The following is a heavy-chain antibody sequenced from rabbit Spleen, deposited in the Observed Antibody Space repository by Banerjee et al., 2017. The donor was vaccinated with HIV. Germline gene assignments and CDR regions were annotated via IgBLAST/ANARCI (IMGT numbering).Heavy chain of an antibody. Sequence: EQLEESGGGLVKPEGSLTLTCKASGVSLNDKDVMCWVRHAQGKGLQWIACINTYTGKPVYATWPKGRFTISKTSSTTVTLQMTSLTAADTATYFCARDDGAAYSDLWGQGTLVTVS. CDR3: ARDDGAAYSDL. D-gene: IGHD6-1*01. CDR1: GVSLNDKDV. J-gene: IGHJ4*01. CDR2: INTYTGKP. V-gene: IGHV1S45*01.